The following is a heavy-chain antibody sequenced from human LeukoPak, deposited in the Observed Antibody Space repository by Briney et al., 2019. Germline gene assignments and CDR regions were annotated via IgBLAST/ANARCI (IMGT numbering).Heavy chain of an antibody. CDR1: GGSISSYY. V-gene: IGHV4-4*07. CDR2: IYTSGST. CDR3: ARARYYGDLDASDI. Sequence: SETLSLTCTVFGGSISSYYWSWIRQPAGKGLEWIGRIYTSGSTNYNPSLKSRVTISVDKSKNQFSLKLSSVTAADTAVYYCARARYYGDLDASDIWGQGTMVTVSS. J-gene: IGHJ3*02. D-gene: IGHD4-17*01.